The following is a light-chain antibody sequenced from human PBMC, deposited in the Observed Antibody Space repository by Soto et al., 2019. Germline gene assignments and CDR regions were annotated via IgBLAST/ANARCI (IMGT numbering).Light chain of an antibody. CDR1: SSDIGGYNY. J-gene: IGLJ1*01. Sequence: QSALTQPRSVSGSPGQSVTISCTGTSSDIGGYNYVSWYQQHPDKAPKLMIYDVSERPSGVPDRFSGSKSGNTASLTISGLQAEDEADYYCCSYAGNYYVFGTGTKLTVL. V-gene: IGLV2-11*01. CDR2: DVS. CDR3: CSYAGNYYV.